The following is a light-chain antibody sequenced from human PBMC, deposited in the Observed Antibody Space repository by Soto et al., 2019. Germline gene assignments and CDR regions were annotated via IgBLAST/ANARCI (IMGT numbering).Light chain of an antibody. Sequence: QSVLTQPPSASGTPGQRVSISCSGGSSNIGSNSVNWYRQLPGTAPKLLIGSSDQRPSGVPDRFSGSQSGTSASLAISGLQSEDEADYICAAWDDSLNAWAFGGGTKLTVL. J-gene: IGLJ3*02. CDR2: SSD. V-gene: IGLV1-44*01. CDR1: SSNIGSNS. CDR3: AAWDDSLNAWA.